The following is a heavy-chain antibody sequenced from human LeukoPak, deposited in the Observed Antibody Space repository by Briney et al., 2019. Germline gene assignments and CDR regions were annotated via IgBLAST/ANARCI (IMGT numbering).Heavy chain of an antibody. CDR1: GFAFDEHG. D-gene: IGHD3-3*02. Sequence: GGSLRLSCTASGFAFDEHGMSWVRQVPGKGLEWVSGINWSGGSIGYADPLRGRFTISRDNAKNSLYLQMDSLRAEDTALYYCARAPITIPFYFDYWGQGTLVTVSS. CDR2: INWSGGSI. J-gene: IGHJ4*02. CDR3: ARAPITIPFYFDY. V-gene: IGHV3-20*04.